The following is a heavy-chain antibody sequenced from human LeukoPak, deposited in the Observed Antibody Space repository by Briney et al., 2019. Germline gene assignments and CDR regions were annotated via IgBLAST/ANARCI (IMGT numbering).Heavy chain of an antibody. CDR3: ARDGYKPTPIDY. J-gene: IGHJ4*02. CDR2: ITWNSGSI. D-gene: IGHD5-24*01. CDR1: GFTFDDYA. Sequence: GGSLRLSCAASGFTFDDYAMHWVRQAPGRGLEWVSGITWNSGSIGYADSVKGRFTISRDNAKNSLYLQMNSLRAEDTAVYYCARDGYKPTPIDYWGQGTLVTVSS. V-gene: IGHV3-9*01.